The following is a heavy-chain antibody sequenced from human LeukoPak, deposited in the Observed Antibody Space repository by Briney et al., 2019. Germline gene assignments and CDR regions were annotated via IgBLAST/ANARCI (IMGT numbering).Heavy chain of an antibody. CDR3: ARAYPGIAAAGIDY. D-gene: IGHD6-13*01. CDR1: GDSVPSNSAA. J-gene: IGHJ4*02. CDR2: TYYRTKWYN. V-gene: IGHV6-1*01. Sequence: SQTLSLTCAISGDSVPSNSAAWNWIRQSPSRGLEWLVRTYYRTKWYNDYAVCVKSRITINTDTSKNQFYLQLNSVTPEDTAVYYCARAYPGIAAAGIDYWGQGTLVTVSS.